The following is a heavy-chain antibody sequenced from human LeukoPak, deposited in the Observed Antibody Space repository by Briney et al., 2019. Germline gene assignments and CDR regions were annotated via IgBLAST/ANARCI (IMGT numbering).Heavy chain of an antibody. CDR1: GGTFSSYA. Sequence: ASVKVSCKASGGTFSSYAISWVRQAPGQGLEWMGRIIPILGIANYAQKFQGRVTITADKSTSTAYMELSSLRSEDTAVYYCARDAYYYDSSGYTAEDYWGRGTLVTVSS. V-gene: IGHV1-69*04. CDR3: ARDAYYYDSSGYTAEDY. CDR2: IIPILGIA. J-gene: IGHJ4*02. D-gene: IGHD3-22*01.